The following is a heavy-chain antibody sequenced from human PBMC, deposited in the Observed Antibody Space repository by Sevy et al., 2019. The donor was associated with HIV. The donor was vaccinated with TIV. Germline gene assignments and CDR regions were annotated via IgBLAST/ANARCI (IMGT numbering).Heavy chain of an antibody. CDR2: ISWNSGSI. J-gene: IGHJ4*02. Sequence: GGSLRLSCAASGFTFDDYAMRWVRQAPGKGLEWVSGISWNSGSIGYADSVKGRFTISRDNAKNSLYLQMNSLRAEDTALYYCAKDYVGAIDYWGQGTLVTVSS. CDR1: GFTFDDYA. V-gene: IGHV3-9*01. CDR3: AKDYVGAIDY. D-gene: IGHD1-26*01.